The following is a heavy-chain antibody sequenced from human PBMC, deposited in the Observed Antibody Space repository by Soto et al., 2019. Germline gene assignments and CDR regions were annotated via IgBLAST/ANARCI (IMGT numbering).Heavy chain of an antibody. CDR3: AREGNLGRWIQPLDS. CDR1: GDSIRSYS. J-gene: IGHJ4*02. Sequence: PSETLSLTCTVSGDSIRSYSWSWIRPPPGKGLEWIGNIHYNGNTKYSPSLKSRVTMSVDTSKNHFSLKLISVTTADTAVYFCAREGNLGRWIQPLDSWGQGTLVTVSS. CDR2: IHYNGNT. V-gene: IGHV4-59*01. D-gene: IGHD2-2*03.